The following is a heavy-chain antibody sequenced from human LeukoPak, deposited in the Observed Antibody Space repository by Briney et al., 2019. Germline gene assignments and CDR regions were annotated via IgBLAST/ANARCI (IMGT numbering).Heavy chain of an antibody. J-gene: IGHJ6*03. D-gene: IGHD2-8*01. V-gene: IGHV3-9*01. CDR1: GFTFDDYA. Sequence: GRSLRLSCAASGFTFDDYAMHWVRQAPGKGLEWVSGISWNSGSIGYADSVKGRFTISRDNAKNSLYLQINSLRAEDTALYYCAKSKDCTNGVCYNYMDVWGKGTTVTVSS. CDR3: AKSKDCTNGVCYNYMDV. CDR2: ISWNSGSI.